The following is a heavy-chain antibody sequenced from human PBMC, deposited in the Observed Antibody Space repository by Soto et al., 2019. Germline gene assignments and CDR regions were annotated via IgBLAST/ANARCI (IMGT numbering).Heavy chain of an antibody. D-gene: IGHD2-2*01. V-gene: IGHV4-59*01. Sequence: SETLSLTCTVSGGSISSYYWSWIRQPPGKGLEWIGYIYYSGSTNYNPSLKSRVTISVDTSKNQFSLKLSSVTAADTAVYYCARDRWKVGYCSSTSCYAVYYYGMDVWGQGTTVTVSS. J-gene: IGHJ6*02. CDR3: ARDRWKVGYCSSTSCYAVYYYGMDV. CDR2: IYYSGST. CDR1: GGSISSYY.